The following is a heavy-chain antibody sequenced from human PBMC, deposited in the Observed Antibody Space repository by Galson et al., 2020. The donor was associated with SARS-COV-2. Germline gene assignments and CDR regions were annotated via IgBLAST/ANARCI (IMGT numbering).Heavy chain of an antibody. J-gene: IGHJ6*03. D-gene: IGHD5-18*01. CDR3: ARAPTGIHLWPTPNYYYYYMDV. CDR2: IIPILGIA. CDR1: GGTFSNYA. V-gene: IGHV1-69*10. Sequence: SVKVSCKASGGTFSNYAISWVRQAPGQGLEWMGGIIPILGIANYAQKFQGRVTITADKSTSTAYMELSSLRSEDTAVYYCARAPTGIHLWPTPNYYYYYMDVWGKGTTVTVSS.